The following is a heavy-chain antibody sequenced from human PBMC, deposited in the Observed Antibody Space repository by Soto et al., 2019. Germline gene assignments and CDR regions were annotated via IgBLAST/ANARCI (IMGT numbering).Heavy chain of an antibody. D-gene: IGHD6-19*01. Sequence: PSETLSLTCAVSGYSISSGYYWGWIRQPPGKGLEWIGSIYHSGSPYYNPSLKSRVTISVDTSKNQFSLKLSSVTAADTAVYYCARDCRPLGCPLDYWGQGTLVTVS. V-gene: IGHV4-38-2*02. CDR2: IYHSGSP. CDR3: ARDCRPLGCPLDY. J-gene: IGHJ4*02. CDR1: GYSISSGYY.